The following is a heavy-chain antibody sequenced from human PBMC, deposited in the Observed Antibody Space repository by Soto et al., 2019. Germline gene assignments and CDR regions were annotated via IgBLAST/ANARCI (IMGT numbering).Heavy chain of an antibody. D-gene: IGHD3-10*01. CDR2: INHSGST. Sequence: QVQLQQWGAGLLKPSETLSLTCAVYGGSFSGYYWSWIRQPPGKGLGWIGEINHSGSTNYNPSLRSRVTISVDTSKDHMSLKLSTVNAADTAEYDCARGAKGYYRLLYFDYWGQGTLVTVSS. J-gene: IGHJ4*02. CDR1: GGSFSGYY. CDR3: ARGAKGYYRLLYFDY. V-gene: IGHV4-34*01.